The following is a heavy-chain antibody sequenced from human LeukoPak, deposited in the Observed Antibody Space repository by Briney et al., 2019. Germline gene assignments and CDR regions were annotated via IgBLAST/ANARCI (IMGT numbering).Heavy chain of an antibody. CDR2: ISSSGSII. CDR1: SNYY. J-gene: IGHJ4*02. D-gene: IGHD3-10*01. CDR3: ARAYYYGSGSYYLDSDY. V-gene: IGHV3-11*04. Sequence: SNYYWGWLRQPGGRGLEGVSYISSSGSIINYAGSGKGRFSIARDNAKKWMYLQMNRPRDEDATVYYCARAYYYGSGSYYLDSDYWGQGTLVTVSS.